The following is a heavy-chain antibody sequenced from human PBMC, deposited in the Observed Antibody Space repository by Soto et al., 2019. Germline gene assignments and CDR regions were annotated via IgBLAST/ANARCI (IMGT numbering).Heavy chain of an antibody. CDR2: ISWNSGSI. V-gene: IGHV3-9*02. D-gene: IGHD2-21*01. CDR3: AKDGPSGDPLLRH. Sequence: GGSLRLSCAASGFTSDHYAMHWVRQAPGKGLEWVSGISWNSGSIGYADSVKGRFTISRDNAKNSLYLQMNSLRAEDTALYYCAKDGPSGDPLLRHWGQGTLVTVCS. CDR1: GFTSDHYA. J-gene: IGHJ4*02.